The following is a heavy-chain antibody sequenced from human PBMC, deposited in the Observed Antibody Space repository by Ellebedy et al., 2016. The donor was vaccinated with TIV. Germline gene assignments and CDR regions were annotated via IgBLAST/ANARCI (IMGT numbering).Heavy chain of an antibody. V-gene: IGHV3-30*03. D-gene: IGHD1-1*01. CDR1: GFTFSSYS. Sequence: GESLKISCAASGFTFSSYSLNWVRQAPGKGLEWVSMISYDGDKKYYADSVKGRFTISRDNSKNTLSLQMNSLTPDDTAVNFCARDRTTTYCDFWGQGALVTVSS. CDR3: ARDRTTTYCDF. J-gene: IGHJ4*02. CDR2: ISYDGDKK.